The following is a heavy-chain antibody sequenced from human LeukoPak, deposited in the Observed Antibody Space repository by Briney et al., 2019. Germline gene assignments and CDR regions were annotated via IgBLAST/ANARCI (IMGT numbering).Heavy chain of an antibody. CDR1: GFTFNNYA. CDR2: INWNSGSI. CDR3: AEADGPNYGDYGGPLDY. V-gene: IGHV3-9*01. Sequence: GGSLRLSCAASGFTFNNYAMHWVRQAPGKGLEWVSGINWNSGSIGYVDSVQGRFTISRDNARNSLYLQMNSLRAEDTALYYCAEADGPNYGDYGGPLDYWGQGTLVTVSS. D-gene: IGHD4-17*01. J-gene: IGHJ4*02.